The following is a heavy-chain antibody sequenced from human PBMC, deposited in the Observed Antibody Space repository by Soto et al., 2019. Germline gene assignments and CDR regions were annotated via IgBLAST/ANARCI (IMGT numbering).Heavy chain of an antibody. CDR1: GFTFSVYA. Sequence: GGSLRLSCAASGFTFSVYAMSWFRQAPGKGLEWVSAISGSGGSTYYADSVKGRFTISRDNSKNTLYLQMNSLRAEDTALYYCAKAQYTSGWYSASDIWGQGTMVTVSS. CDR2: ISGSGGST. V-gene: IGHV3-23*01. D-gene: IGHD6-19*01. J-gene: IGHJ3*02. CDR3: AKAQYTSGWYSASDI.